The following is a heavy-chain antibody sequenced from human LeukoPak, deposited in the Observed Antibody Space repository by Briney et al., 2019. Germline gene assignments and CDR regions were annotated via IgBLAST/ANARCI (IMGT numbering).Heavy chain of an antibody. CDR1: AFTFSNYG. CDR3: AKEPIPMAGGYYFDY. CDR2: VSYAGSTT. Sequence: PGGSLRLSCAASAFTFSNYGMHWVRQAPGKGLEWVAVVSYAGSTTYYADSVKGRFTISRDNSKNTLYLQMNSLRAEDTAMYYCAKEPIPMAGGYYFDYWGQGALVTVSS. D-gene: IGHD6-19*01. J-gene: IGHJ4*02. V-gene: IGHV3-30*18.